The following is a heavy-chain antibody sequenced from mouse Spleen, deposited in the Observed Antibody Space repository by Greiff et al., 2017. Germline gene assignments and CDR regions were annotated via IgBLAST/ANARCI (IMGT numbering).Heavy chain of an antibody. CDR2: INPNYGTT. D-gene: IGHD2-3*01. CDR3: ARNYDGYYDGWFAY. Sequence: QLQESEPELVKPGASVKISCKASGYSFTDYNMNWVKQSNGKSLEWIGVINPNYGTTSYNQKFKGKATLTVDQSSSTAYMQLNSLTSEDSAVYYCARNYDGYYDGWFAYWGQGTLVTVSA. V-gene: IGHV1-39*01. CDR1: GYSFTDYN. J-gene: IGHJ3*01.